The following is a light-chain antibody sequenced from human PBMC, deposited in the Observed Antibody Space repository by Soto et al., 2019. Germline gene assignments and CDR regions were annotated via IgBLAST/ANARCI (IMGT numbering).Light chain of an antibody. CDR1: NIGSKS. V-gene: IGLV3-21*04. CDR3: QVWDSSSDHVV. Sequence: VLTQPPSVSVAPGKTARITCGGNNIGSKSVHWYQQKPGQAPVLVIYYDSDRPSGIPERFSGSNSGNTATLTISRVEDGDEADYYCQVWDSSSDHVVFGGGTKLTVL. J-gene: IGLJ2*01. CDR2: YDS.